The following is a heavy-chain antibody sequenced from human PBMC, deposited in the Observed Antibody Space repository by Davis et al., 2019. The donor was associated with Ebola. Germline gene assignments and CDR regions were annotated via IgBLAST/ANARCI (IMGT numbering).Heavy chain of an antibody. CDR1: GYTFTSYY. Sequence: ASVKVSCKASGYTFTSYYMHWVRQAPGQGLEWMGWISAYNGNTNYAQKLQGRVTMTTDTSTSTAYMELRSLRSDDTAVYYCASALGIYSPPDYWGQGTLVTVSS. V-gene: IGHV1-18*04. CDR2: ISAYNGNT. D-gene: IGHD5-12*01. CDR3: ASALGIYSPPDY. J-gene: IGHJ4*02.